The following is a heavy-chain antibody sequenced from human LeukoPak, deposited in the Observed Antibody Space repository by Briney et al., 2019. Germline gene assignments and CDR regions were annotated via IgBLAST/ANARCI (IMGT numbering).Heavy chain of an antibody. V-gene: IGHV5-10-1*01. D-gene: IGHD2-2*01. J-gene: IGHJ4*02. CDR3: ARHALYCGTASCYFKY. Sequence: GESLQFPAKGFGYSSTSYWICRVRQMPGKGLEWMGRNVPSDFYANYSPSFQGPVTISADTSISPVSLKRNSLAASDTAMYYCARHALYCGTASCYFKYWGQGTLVTVSS. CDR2: NVPSDFYA. CDR1: GYSSTSYW.